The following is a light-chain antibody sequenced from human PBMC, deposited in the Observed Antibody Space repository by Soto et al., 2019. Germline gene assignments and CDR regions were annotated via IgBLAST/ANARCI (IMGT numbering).Light chain of an antibody. CDR1: QSVSSSY. Sequence: EIVVTQSAGTLSLSPXERATLSCRASQSVSSSYLAWYQQKPGQAPRLLIYGASSRATGIPDRFSGSGSGTDFTLTISRLEPEDFAVYYCQHYGSSPRTFGQGTKVDI. J-gene: IGKJ1*01. CDR2: GAS. CDR3: QHYGSSPRT. V-gene: IGKV3-20*01.